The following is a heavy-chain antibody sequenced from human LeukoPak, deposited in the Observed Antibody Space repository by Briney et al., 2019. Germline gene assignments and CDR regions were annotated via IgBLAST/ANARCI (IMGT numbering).Heavy chain of an antibody. Sequence: GSSVKVSCKASGYTFTSYYMHWVRQAPGQGLEWMGIINPSGGSTSYAQKFQGRVTMTRDMFTSTVYMELSSLRSEDTAVYYCARDHGIPAAGSDYWGQGTLVTVSS. V-gene: IGHV1-46*01. CDR3: ARDHGIPAAGSDY. J-gene: IGHJ4*02. D-gene: IGHD2-21*01. CDR1: GYTFTSYY. CDR2: INPSGGST.